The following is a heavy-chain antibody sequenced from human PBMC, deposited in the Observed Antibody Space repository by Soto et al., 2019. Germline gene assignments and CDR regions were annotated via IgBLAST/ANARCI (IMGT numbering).Heavy chain of an antibody. D-gene: IGHD3-10*01. Sequence: SETLSLTCTVSGDSVTSVSDYWSWVRQPPGKGLEWIGYIYYSGSADYNPALGSRVTISIDTSKNQFSLKLTSVTAADTAVYYCARGVGFGYYYYHMDLWGQGTTVTVSS. CDR1: GDSVTSVSDY. CDR2: IYYSGSA. V-gene: IGHV4-61*01. J-gene: IGHJ6*02. CDR3: ARGVGFGYYYYHMDL.